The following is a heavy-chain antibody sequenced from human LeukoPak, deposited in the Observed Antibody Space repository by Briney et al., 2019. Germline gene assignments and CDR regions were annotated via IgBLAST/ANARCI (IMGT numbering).Heavy chain of an antibody. CDR2: ISSSSSYI. CDR3: ARENGSGWNGAFDI. D-gene: IGHD6-19*01. J-gene: IGHJ3*02. Sequence: GGSLRLSCAASGFTFSSYSMNWVRQAPGKGLEWVSSISSSSSYIYYADSVKGRFTISRDNAKNSLYLQMNSLRAEDTAVYYCARENGSGWNGAFDIWGQGTMVTVSS. CDR1: GFTFSSYS. V-gene: IGHV3-21*01.